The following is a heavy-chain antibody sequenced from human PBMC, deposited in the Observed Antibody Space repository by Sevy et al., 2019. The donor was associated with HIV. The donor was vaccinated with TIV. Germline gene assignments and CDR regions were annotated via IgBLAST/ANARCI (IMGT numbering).Heavy chain of an antibody. J-gene: IGHJ4*02. CDR3: VRGGVGGYSYSLDS. D-gene: IGHD5-18*01. CDR1: GFTFSTYW. Sequence: GGSLRLSCAASGFTFSTYWMSWVRQAPGKGLEWVATMKQDGSEKDYVHSVKGRFTISRDNAKNSLYLRMNSLRGEDTAVYYCVRGGVGGYSYSLDSWGQGTLVTVSS. CDR2: MKQDGSEK. V-gene: IGHV3-7*01.